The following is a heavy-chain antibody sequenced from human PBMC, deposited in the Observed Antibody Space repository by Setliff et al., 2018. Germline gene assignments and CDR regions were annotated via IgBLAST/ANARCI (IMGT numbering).Heavy chain of an antibody. CDR2: INHSGST. CDR1: GGSISGHY. V-gene: IGHV4-34*01. Sequence: PSETLSLTCAVYGGSISGHYWSWIRQPPGKGLEWIGEINHSGSTNYNPSLKSRVTISVDTSKNQFSLRLSSVTAADTAVYYCTRGPDGYTYQGAFDIWGQGTMVTVSS. CDR3: TRGPDGYTYQGAFDI. D-gene: IGHD5-12*01. J-gene: IGHJ3*02.